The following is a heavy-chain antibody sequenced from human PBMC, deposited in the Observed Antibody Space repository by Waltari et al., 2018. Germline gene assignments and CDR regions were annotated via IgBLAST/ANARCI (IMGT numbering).Heavy chain of an antibody. Sequence: EVQLVESGGGLVKPGGSLRLSCAASGFTFSSYSMNWVRQAPGKGLGWVSSISSSSSYIYYADSVNGRFTISRDNAKNSLYLQMNSLRAEDTAVYYCARDASSSWYGNWFDPWGQGTLVTVSS. D-gene: IGHD6-13*01. CDR2: ISSSSSYI. J-gene: IGHJ5*02. CDR3: ARDASSSWYGNWFDP. V-gene: IGHV3-21*01. CDR1: GFTFSSYS.